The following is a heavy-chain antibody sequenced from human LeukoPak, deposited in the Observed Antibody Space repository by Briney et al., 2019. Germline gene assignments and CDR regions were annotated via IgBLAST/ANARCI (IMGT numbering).Heavy chain of an antibody. Sequence: GGSLRLSCAASGFTFSSYGMHWVRQAPGKGLEWVAVIWYDGSNKYYADSVKGRFTISRDNSKNTLYLQMNSLRAEDTAVYYCAGGPLYDILTGYSLDYWGQGTLVTVSS. CDR2: IWYDGSNK. CDR1: GFTFSSYG. CDR3: AGGPLYDILTGYSLDY. V-gene: IGHV3-33*08. J-gene: IGHJ4*02. D-gene: IGHD3-9*01.